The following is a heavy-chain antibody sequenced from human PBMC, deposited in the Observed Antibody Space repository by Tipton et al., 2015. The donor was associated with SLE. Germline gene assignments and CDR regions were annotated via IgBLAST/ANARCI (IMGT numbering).Heavy chain of an antibody. CDR2: MHYRGDT. CDR1: GGSISSYY. CDR3: ARTSGNFPFDY. V-gene: IGHV4-59*08. J-gene: IGHJ4*02. D-gene: IGHD1-26*01. Sequence: GLVKPSETLSLTCTVSGGSISSYYWSWIRQPPGRGLEWIGYMHYRGDTNYNPSLKSRVTISLDTPKNQFSVQLSSVTAADTAVYYCARTSGNFPFDYWGQGTLATVSS.